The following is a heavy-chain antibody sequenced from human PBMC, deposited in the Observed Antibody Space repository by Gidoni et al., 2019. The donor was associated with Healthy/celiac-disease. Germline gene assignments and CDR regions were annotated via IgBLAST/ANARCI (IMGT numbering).Heavy chain of an antibody. D-gene: IGHD6-19*01. Sequence: EVQLVESGGGLIQPGGSLRLSCAASGFTVSSNYMSWVRQAPGKGLEWVSVIYSGGSTYYADSVKGRFTISRDNSKNTLYLQMNSLRAEDTAVYYCARLQYSSGWYGDYWGQGTLVTVSS. CDR3: ARLQYSSGWYGDY. CDR1: GFTVSSNY. V-gene: IGHV3-53*01. CDR2: IYSGGST. J-gene: IGHJ4*02.